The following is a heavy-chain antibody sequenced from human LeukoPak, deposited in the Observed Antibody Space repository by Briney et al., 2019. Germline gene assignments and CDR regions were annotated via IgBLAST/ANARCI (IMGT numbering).Heavy chain of an antibody. CDR3: ARFGAPYYYDSSGPR. CDR1: GGSFSGYY. CDR2: IYHSGST. Sequence: SETLSLTCAVYGGSFSGYYWSWIRQPPGKGLEWIGYIYHSGSTYYNPSLKSRVTISVDRSKNQFSLKLSSVTAADTAVYYCARFGAPYYYDSSGPRWGQGTLVTVSS. J-gene: IGHJ4*02. V-gene: IGHV4-34*01. D-gene: IGHD3-22*01.